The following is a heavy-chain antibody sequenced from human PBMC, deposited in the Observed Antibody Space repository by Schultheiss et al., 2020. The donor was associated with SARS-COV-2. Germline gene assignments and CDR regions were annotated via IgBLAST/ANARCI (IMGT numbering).Heavy chain of an antibody. CDR3: ARDRRYCSSTSCYDPYYYYGMDV. CDR1: GGSISSSNW. CDR2: IYYSGST. V-gene: IGHV4-31*02. J-gene: IGHJ6*02. Sequence: SQTLSLTCAVSGGSISSSNWWSWVRQPPGKGLEWIGYIYYSGSTYYNPSLKSRVTISVDTSKNQFSLKLSSVTAADTAVYYCARDRRYCSSTSCYDPYYYYGMDVWGQGTTVTVSS. D-gene: IGHD2-2*01.